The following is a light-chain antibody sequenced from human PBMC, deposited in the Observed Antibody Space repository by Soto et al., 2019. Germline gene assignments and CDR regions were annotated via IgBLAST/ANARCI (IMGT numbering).Light chain of an antibody. CDR3: QQYNNYSPFT. V-gene: IGKV1-5*03. J-gene: IGKJ2*01. CDR2: RTS. Sequence: DIQMTQSPSTLSASVGDRVTITCRASQSVSSSLAWYQQKPGKAPRLLIYRTSTLENGVPSRFSGSGSGTEFTLTISSLRPDDFATYYCQQYNNYSPFTFGQGTKLEI. CDR1: QSVSSS.